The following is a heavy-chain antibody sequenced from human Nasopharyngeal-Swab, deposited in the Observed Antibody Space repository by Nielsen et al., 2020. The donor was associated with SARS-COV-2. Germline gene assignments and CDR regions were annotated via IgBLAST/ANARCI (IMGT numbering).Heavy chain of an antibody. D-gene: IGHD3-9*01. J-gene: IGHJ5*02. Sequence: WEGLAHGQGLEGLGWISAYNGNTNYAQKLQGRVTMTTDTSTSTAYMELRSLRSDDTAVYYCARDGDYDILTGHGGWFDPWGQGTLVTVSS. CDR3: ARDGDYDILTGHGGWFDP. V-gene: IGHV1-18*01. CDR2: ISAYNGNT.